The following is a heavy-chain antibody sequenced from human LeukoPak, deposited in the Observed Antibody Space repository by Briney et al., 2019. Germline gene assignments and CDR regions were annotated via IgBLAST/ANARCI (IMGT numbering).Heavy chain of an antibody. CDR1: GFTFSSYA. J-gene: IGHJ6*04. CDR2: ISGSGGST. D-gene: IGHD6-6*01. CDR3: AKVDHRSIAAPMDV. V-gene: IGHV3-23*01. Sequence: GGSLRLSCAASGFTFSSYAMSWVRQAPGKGLERVSAISGSGGSTYYADSVKGRFTISRDNSKNTLYLQMNSLRAEDTAVYYCAKVDHRSIAAPMDVWGKGTTVTVSS.